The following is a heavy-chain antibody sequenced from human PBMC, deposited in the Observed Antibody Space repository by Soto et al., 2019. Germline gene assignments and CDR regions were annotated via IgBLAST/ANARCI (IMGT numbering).Heavy chain of an antibody. CDR2: ISSSSSTI. CDR3: ARDKGYSSGWYFSRFDY. CDR1: GFTFSSYS. V-gene: IGHV3-48*02. Sequence: EVQLVESGGGLVQPGGSLRLSCAASGFTFSSYSMNWVRQAPGKGLEWVSYISSSSSTIYYADSVKGRFTISRDNAKNSLDLQMNSRRDEDTAVYYCARDKGYSSGWYFSRFDYWGQGTLVTVSS. D-gene: IGHD6-19*01. J-gene: IGHJ4*02.